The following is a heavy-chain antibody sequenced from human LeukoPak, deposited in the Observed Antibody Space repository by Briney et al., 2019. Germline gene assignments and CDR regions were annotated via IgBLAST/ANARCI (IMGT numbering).Heavy chain of an antibody. V-gene: IGHV3-23*01. Sequence: GGSLRLSCAASGFTFSSYAMSWVCQAPGKGLEWVSAISGSGGSTYYADSVKGRFTISRDNSKNTLYLQMNSLRAEDTAVYYCAKDQARVAVAGTSDWGQGTLVTVSS. CDR2: ISGSGGST. CDR1: GFTFSSYA. CDR3: AKDQARVAVAGTSD. D-gene: IGHD6-19*01. J-gene: IGHJ4*02.